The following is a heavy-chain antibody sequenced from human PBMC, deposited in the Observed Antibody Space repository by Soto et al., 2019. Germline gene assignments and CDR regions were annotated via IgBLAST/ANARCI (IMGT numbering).Heavy chain of an antibody. CDR3: ARDGYCVSTTCYFLPDV. V-gene: IGHV3-33*01. D-gene: IGHD2-2*03. CDR2: IWYDGSNK. J-gene: IGHJ6*02. CDR1: GFTFSSYG. Sequence: GGSLRLSCAASGFTFSSYGMHWVRQAPGKGLEWVAVIWYDGSNKYYADSVKGRFTISRDNSKNTLHLQMNSLRAEDTAVYYCARDGYCVSTTCYFLPDVWGPGTTVTVSS.